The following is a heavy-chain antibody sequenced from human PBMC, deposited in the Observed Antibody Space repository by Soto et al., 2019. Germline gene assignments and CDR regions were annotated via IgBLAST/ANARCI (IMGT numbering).Heavy chain of an antibody. Sequence: GGSLRLSCAASGFTFSSYGMHWVRQAPGKGLEWVAVISYDGSNKYYADSVKGRFTISRDNSKNTLYLQMNSLRAEDTAVYYCAKGGAGAYYFDSSGYHIDYWGQGTLVTVSS. CDR1: GFTFSSYG. CDR2: ISYDGSNK. D-gene: IGHD3-22*01. CDR3: AKGGAGAYYFDSSGYHIDY. J-gene: IGHJ4*02. V-gene: IGHV3-30*18.